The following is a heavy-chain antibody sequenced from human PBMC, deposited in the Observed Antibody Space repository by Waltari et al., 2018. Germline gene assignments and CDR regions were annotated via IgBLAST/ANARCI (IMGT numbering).Heavy chain of an antibody. D-gene: IGHD6-25*01. V-gene: IGHV3-21*03. CDR3: ARGSSDIPFQH. Sequence: EVQLVESGGGLVKPGGSLRLSCAASGFTFSSYSMNWVRQAPGKGLGWVSSISSSSSYIYYADSVKGRFTISRDNAKNSLYLQMNSLRAEDTAVYYCARGSSDIPFQHWGQGTLVTVSS. CDR2: ISSSSSYI. CDR1: GFTFSSYS. J-gene: IGHJ1*01.